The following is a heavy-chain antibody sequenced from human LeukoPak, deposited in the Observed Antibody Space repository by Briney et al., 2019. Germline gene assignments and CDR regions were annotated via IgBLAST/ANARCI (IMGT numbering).Heavy chain of an antibody. CDR1: GYTLTELS. D-gene: IGHD3-3*01. CDR3: ATDQDFWSGYSA. J-gene: IGHJ4*02. Sequence: GASVKVSCKVSGYTLTELSMHWVRQAPGKGREWMGGFDPEDGETIYAQKFQGKVTMTEDTSTDTAYMELSSLRSEDTVVYYCATDQDFWSGYSAWGQGTLVTVSS. CDR2: FDPEDGET. V-gene: IGHV1-24*01.